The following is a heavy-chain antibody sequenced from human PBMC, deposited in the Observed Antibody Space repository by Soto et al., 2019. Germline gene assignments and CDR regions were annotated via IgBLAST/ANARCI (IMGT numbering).Heavy chain of an antibody. V-gene: IGHV4-59*02. Sequence: SETQSLTNTFSGASVGSGYWSWIRQPPGKGLEWIGFMYYSGSFNYNPSLRSRVTISVDTSKNQFSLKVTSVTADDTAVYFCAKSYYDTTACAVDPGGQGTLVT. D-gene: IGHD3-16*01. CDR1: GASVGSGY. CDR3: AKSYYDTTACAVDP. J-gene: IGHJ5*02. CDR2: MYYSGSF.